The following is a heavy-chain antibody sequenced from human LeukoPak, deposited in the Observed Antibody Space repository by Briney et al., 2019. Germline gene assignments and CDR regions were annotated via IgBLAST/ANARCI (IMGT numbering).Heavy chain of an antibody. J-gene: IGHJ4*02. D-gene: IGHD3-3*01. V-gene: IGHV1-2*02. CDR2: INPNSGGT. CDR3: ARTLLDRYYDFWSGYYTAYYFDY. CDR1: GYTSTGYY. Sequence: ASVKVSCKASGYTSTGYYMHWVRQAPGQGLEWMGWINPNSGGTNYAQKFQGRVTITTDESTSTAYMELSSLRSEDTAVYYCARTLLDRYYDFWSGYYTAYYFDYWGQGTLVTVSS.